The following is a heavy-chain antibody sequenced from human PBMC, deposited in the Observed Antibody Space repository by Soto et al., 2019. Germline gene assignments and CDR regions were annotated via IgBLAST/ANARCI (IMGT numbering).Heavy chain of an antibody. D-gene: IGHD3-22*01. CDR3: ANVGYYDSSGSRIDY. J-gene: IGHJ4*02. CDR1: GFTFSRYA. CDR2: ISGSGGST. Sequence: HPGGSLRLSCAASGFTFSRYAMSWVRQAPGKGLEWVSAISGSGGSTYYADSVKGRFTISRDNSKNTLYLQMNSLRAEDTAVYYCANVGYYDSSGSRIDYWGQGTLVTVSS. V-gene: IGHV3-23*01.